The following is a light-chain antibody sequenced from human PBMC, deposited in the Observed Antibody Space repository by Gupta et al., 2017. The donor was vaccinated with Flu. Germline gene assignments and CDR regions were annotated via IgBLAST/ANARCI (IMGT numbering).Light chain of an antibody. CDR2: DAS. CDR1: QSVSSY. CDR3: QQRSNWPWT. V-gene: IGKV3-11*01. Sequence: PATLSLSPGERATLSCRASQSVSSYLAWYQQKPGQAPRLLIYDASNRATGIPARFSGSGSGTDFTLAISSLEPEDFAVYYCQQRSNWPWTFGQGTKVEIK. J-gene: IGKJ1*01.